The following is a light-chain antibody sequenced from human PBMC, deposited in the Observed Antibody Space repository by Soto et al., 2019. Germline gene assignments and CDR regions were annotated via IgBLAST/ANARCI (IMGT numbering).Light chain of an antibody. CDR3: TSYTSSSTLYV. V-gene: IGLV2-14*01. J-gene: IGLJ1*01. CDR1: SSDVGGYKF. CDR2: EAS. Sequence: QSVLTQPASVSGSPGQSITISCTGTSSDVGGYKFVSWYQQHPGKAPKLMIYEASSRPSGVSNRFSGSKSGNTASLTISGLQAEDEADYYCTSYTSSSTLYVFGTGTKVTVL.